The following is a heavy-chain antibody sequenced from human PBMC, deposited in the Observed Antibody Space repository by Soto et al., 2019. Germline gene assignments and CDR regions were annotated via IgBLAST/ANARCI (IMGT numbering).Heavy chain of an antibody. CDR3: ARGCGLVS. CDR2: IIPIHGTT. CDR1: GGSLTSYP. V-gene: IGHV1-69*01. J-gene: IGHJ4*02. Sequence: QMEQSGAEVRKPGSSVKVSCKPSGGSLTSYPMAWVRQAPRQGFEWMGGIIPIHGTTEYAQKFQGRVTITADESTNRATLELTGLTSEDTAVYYCARGCGLVSWGQGTLVTVSS. D-gene: IGHD1-26*01.